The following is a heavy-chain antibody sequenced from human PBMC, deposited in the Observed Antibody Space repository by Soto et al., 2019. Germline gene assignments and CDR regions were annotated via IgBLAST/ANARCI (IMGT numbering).Heavy chain of an antibody. CDR3: AGPGYCSGGSCYYYYGMDV. CDR2: IIPIFGTA. Sequence: QVQLVQSGAEVKKPGSSVKVSCKASGGTFSGYAISWVRQAPGQGLEWMGGIIPIFGTANYAQKFQGRVTITADKSTSTAYMELSSLRSEDTAVYYCAGPGYCSGGSCYYYYGMDVWGQGTTVTVSS. D-gene: IGHD2-15*01. J-gene: IGHJ6*02. CDR1: GGTFSGYA. V-gene: IGHV1-69*06.